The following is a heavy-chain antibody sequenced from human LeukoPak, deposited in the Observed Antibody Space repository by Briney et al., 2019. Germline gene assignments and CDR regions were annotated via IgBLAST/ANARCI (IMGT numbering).Heavy chain of an antibody. D-gene: IGHD4-23*01. CDR3: SRDGPGYGGYPTLGY. J-gene: IGHJ4*02. CDR2: INPSGGST. Sequence: ASVKASCKASGYTFTSYYMHWVRQAPGQGLEWMGIINPSGGSTSYAQKFQGRVTMTRDTSTSTVYMELSSLRSEDTAVYYCSRDGPGYGGYPTLGYWGQGTLVTVSS. CDR1: GYTFTSYY. V-gene: IGHV1-46*03.